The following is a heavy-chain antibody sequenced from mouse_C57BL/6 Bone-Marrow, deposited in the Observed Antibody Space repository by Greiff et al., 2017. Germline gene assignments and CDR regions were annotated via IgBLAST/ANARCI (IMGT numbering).Heavy chain of an antibody. D-gene: IGHD2-12*01. CDR3: PTIRYPYWYFDV. Sequence: QVQLQQPGAELVKPGASVKMSCKASGYTFTSYWMTWVKQRPGQGLEWIGDIYPGSGSTKYNEKFKSKATLTVVKSSSTAYMQLSSLTSEDSAVYYSPTIRYPYWYFDVWGTGTTVTVSS. V-gene: IGHV1-55*01. J-gene: IGHJ1*03. CDR2: IYPGSGST. CDR1: GYTFTSYW.